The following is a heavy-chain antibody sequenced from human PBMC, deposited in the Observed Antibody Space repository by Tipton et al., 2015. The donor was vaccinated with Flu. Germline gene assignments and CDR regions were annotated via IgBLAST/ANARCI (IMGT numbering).Heavy chain of an antibody. J-gene: IGHJ4*02. CDR2: IHPSGNA. CDR3: ARGGLLMERRYFDS. V-gene: IGHV4-38-2*02. CDR1: GDSIGSRYY. Sequence: TLSLTCSVSGDSIGSRYYWGWIRQPPGGGLEWIANIHPSGNAYYNPSLKSRVTISVDTSKIQFSLKLTSVTAADTAVYYCARGGLLMERRYFDSWGQGILVTVSS. D-gene: IGHD1-1*01.